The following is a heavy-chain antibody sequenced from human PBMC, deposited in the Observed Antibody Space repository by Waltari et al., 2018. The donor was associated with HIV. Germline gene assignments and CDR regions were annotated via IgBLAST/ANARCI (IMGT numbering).Heavy chain of an antibody. V-gene: IGHV4-34*02. D-gene: IGHD3-10*01. Sequence: QVQLQQWGASVLQPSETLFLTCAVYGGSFGGYYWNWIRQSPGGTLEWIGEINHSGKTNYNPALDSRIAISLDRSKNQFSLTLTSLSAADTATYFCARDKVFVLFGESRGPGEFDAWGQGTAVLVSS. CDR3: ARDKVFVLFGESRGPGEFDA. CDR1: GGSFGGYY. CDR2: INHSGKT. J-gene: IGHJ3*01.